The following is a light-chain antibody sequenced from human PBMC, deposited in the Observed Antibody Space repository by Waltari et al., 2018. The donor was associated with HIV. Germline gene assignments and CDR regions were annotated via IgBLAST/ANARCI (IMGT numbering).Light chain of an antibody. CDR3: QAWDSSTVI. CDR2: EDT. CDR1: NLGNTF. J-gene: IGLJ2*01. V-gene: IGLV3-1*01. Sequence: SYDLTQPPSVSVSPGQTASIPCSGDNLGNTFTSWYQQRPGQSPVLVIYEDTKRPSGIPERFSGSNSGNTATLTISGTQAMDEADYYCQAWDSSTVIFGGGTKLTVL.